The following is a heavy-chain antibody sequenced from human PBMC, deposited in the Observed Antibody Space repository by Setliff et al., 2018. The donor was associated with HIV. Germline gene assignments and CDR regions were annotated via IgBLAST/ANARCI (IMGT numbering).Heavy chain of an antibody. D-gene: IGHD6-13*01. J-gene: IGHJ3*02. CDR1: GGTLTNYV. V-gene: IGHV1-69*13. CDR3: ARDQTGVAAAAFGGGSAWSDEGFDI. CDR2: IIPMYNIP. Sequence: SVKVSCKTSGGTLTNYVITWVRQAPGQGLEWMGIIIPMYNIPTYAQKFQGRVTFTADESTSTAYMELSSLSSGDTAVYYCARDQTGVAAAAFGGGSAWSDEGFDIWGQGTMVTVSS.